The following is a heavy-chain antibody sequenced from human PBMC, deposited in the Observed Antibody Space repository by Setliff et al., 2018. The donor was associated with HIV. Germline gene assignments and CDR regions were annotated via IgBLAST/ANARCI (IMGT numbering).Heavy chain of an antibody. CDR2: IYHSGST. D-gene: IGHD5-12*01. Sequence: PSETLSLTCAVSGYSISSGYYWGWIRQPPGKGLEWIGSIYHSGSTYYNPSLKSRVTISADTSKDQFSLKLSSVTAADTAVYYCARLRWLQLGGYYGMDVWGQGTTVTVSS. CDR3: ARLRWLQLGGYYGMDV. J-gene: IGHJ6*02. V-gene: IGHV4-38-2*01. CDR1: GYSISSGYY.